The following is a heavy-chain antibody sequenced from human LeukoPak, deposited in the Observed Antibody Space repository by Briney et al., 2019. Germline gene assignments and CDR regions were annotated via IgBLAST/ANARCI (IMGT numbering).Heavy chain of an antibody. J-gene: IGHJ6*03. CDR1: GGSISSYY. CDR3: ARGGYDYGDYGLLYYYYYMDV. D-gene: IGHD4-17*01. CDR2: IYYSGST. Sequence: SETLSLTCTVSGGSISSYYWSWIRQPPGKGLEWIGYIYYSGSTNYNPSLKSRVTISVDTSKNQFSLKLSSVTAADTAVYYCARGGYDYGDYGLLYYYYYMDVWGKGTTVTISS. V-gene: IGHV4-59*08.